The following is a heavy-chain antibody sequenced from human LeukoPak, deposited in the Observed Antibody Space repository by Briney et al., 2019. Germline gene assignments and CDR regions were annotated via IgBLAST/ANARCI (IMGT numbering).Heavy chain of an antibody. CDR2: MSYSGST. CDR3: ARPGIAVAGRNAFDI. CDR1: GGSISSSIYY. J-gene: IGHJ3*02. V-gene: IGHV4-39*07. D-gene: IGHD6-19*01. Sequence: SETLSLTCTVSGGSISSSIYYWGWIRQPPGKGLEWIGSMSYSGSTYYNPSLKSRVTISVDTSKNQFSLDLRSVTAADTAVYYCARPGIAVAGRNAFDIWGQGTMVTVSS.